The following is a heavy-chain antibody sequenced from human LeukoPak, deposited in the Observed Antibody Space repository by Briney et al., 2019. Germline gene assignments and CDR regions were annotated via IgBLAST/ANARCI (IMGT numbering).Heavy chain of an antibody. V-gene: IGHV4-39*01. Sequence: SETLSLTCTVSGGSISSSSYYWGWIRQPPGKGLEWIGSIYYSGSTYYNPSLKSRVTISVDTSKNQFSLKLSSVTAADTAVYYCAKITVAYDYVWGSYRSSGGYFDYWGQGTLVTVSS. CDR3: AKITVAYDYVWGSYRSSGGYFDY. J-gene: IGHJ4*02. CDR1: GGSISSSSYY. D-gene: IGHD3-16*02. CDR2: IYYSGST.